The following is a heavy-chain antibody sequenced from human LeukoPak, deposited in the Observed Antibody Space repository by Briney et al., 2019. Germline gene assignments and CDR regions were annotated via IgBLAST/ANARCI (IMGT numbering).Heavy chain of an antibody. D-gene: IGHD2-15*01. J-gene: IGHJ4*02. CDR1: GGTFSSYA. Sequence: SVKVSGKASGGTFSSYAISWVRQAPGQGLEWMGRIIPIFGTANYAQKFQGRVTITTDESTSTAYMELSSLRSEDTAVYYCARGGYCRGGSCSPYYFDYWGQGTLVTVSS. CDR2: IIPIFGTA. CDR3: ARGGYCRGGSCSPYYFDY. V-gene: IGHV1-69*05.